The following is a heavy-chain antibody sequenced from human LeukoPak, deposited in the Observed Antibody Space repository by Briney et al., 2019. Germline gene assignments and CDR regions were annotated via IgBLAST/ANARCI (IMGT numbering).Heavy chain of an antibody. CDR1: GFTFSSYG. CDR2: IWYDGSNK. CDR3: ARDGGSGSYYKGVY. D-gene: IGHD3-10*01. Sequence: GGSLRLSCSASGFTFSSYGMHWVRQAPGKGLEWVAVIWYDGSNKYYADSVKGRFTISRDNAKNSLYLQMNSLRAEDTAVYYCARDGGSGSYYKGVYWGQGTLVTVSS. V-gene: IGHV3-33*01. J-gene: IGHJ4*02.